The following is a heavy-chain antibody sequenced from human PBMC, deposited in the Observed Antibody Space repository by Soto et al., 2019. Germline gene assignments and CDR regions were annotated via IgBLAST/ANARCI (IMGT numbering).Heavy chain of an antibody. D-gene: IGHD2-15*01. CDR3: AKDPVVVAATDSLDP. J-gene: IGHJ5*02. CDR2: IDPSDSYT. V-gene: IGHV5-10-1*04. Sequence: GESLKISCKGSGYSFTSYWISWVRQMPGKGLEWMGRIDPSDSYTNYSPSFQGRFTISRDNSKNTLYLQMNSLRAEDTAVYYCAKDPVVVAATDSLDPWGQGTLVTVSS. CDR1: GYSFTSYW.